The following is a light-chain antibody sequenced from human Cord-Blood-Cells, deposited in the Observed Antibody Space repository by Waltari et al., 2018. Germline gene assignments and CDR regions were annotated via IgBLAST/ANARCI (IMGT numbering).Light chain of an antibody. V-gene: IGKV4-1*01. Sequence: DSVMTQSPDSLAVSLGERATINCKSSQSVLYSSNNKNYLAWYQQKPGQPPKLLIYLASTRESGVPDRFSGSGSGTDFILTISSLQAEDVAVYYCQQYYSTPLTFGGGTKVEIK. CDR1: QSVLYSSNNKNY. CDR2: LAS. J-gene: IGKJ4*01. CDR3: QQYYSTPLT.